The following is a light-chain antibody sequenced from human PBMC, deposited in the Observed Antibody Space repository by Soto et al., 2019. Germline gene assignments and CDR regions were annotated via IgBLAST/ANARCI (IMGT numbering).Light chain of an antibody. CDR2: KAS. J-gene: IGKJ1*01. V-gene: IGKV1-5*03. CDR1: QTISSW. Sequence: DIQMTQSPSTLSGSVGDRVTITCRASQTISSWLAWYQQTPGKAPKLLIYKASTLKSGVPSRFSASGSGTDFTLTLNSLQPEDFATYYCQQGYSTPWTFGQGTKVDIK. CDR3: QQGYSTPWT.